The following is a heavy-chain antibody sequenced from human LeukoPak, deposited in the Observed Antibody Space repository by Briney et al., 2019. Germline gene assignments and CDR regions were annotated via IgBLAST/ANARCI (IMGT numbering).Heavy chain of an antibody. CDR1: GFTFSDYN. CDR3: ARRIAGDGSHAFDI. J-gene: IGHJ3*02. V-gene: IGHV3-11*01. CDR2: TRNSDNNM. Sequence: GGSLTLSCVASGFTFSDYNMGWMRQAPGKGLEWVSYTRNSDNNMFYADSVKGRFTISRDNAKYSVYLQMNSLRAEDTAVYYCARRIAGDGSHAFDIWGQGTMVTVSS. D-gene: IGHD6-19*01.